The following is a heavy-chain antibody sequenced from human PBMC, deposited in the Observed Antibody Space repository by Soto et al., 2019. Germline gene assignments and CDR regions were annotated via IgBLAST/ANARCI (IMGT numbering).Heavy chain of an antibody. Sequence: GGSLRLSCAASGFTFSSYAMSWVRQSPGKGLEWVSGISGSGDSTYYADSVKGRFTISRDNPKNTLYLQMNSLRAEDTAIYYCAKVGDILTGYLDWGQGTLVTVSS. CDR1: GFTFSSYA. J-gene: IGHJ4*02. CDR2: ISGSGDST. D-gene: IGHD3-9*01. V-gene: IGHV3-23*01. CDR3: AKVGDILTGYLD.